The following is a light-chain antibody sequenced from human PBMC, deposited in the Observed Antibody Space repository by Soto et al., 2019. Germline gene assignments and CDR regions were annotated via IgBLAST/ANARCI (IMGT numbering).Light chain of an antibody. CDR1: SSDVGGHNS. Sequence: QSVLTQPASVSGSPGQSITISCTGTSSDVGGHNSVFWYQQHPGKAPKLMIYNVSNRPSGVSNRFSGSKSGNTASLTISGLLAEDEADYYCTSYTSSSTYVFGAGTKLTVL. J-gene: IGLJ1*01. CDR3: TSYTSSSTYV. V-gene: IGLV2-14*01. CDR2: NVS.